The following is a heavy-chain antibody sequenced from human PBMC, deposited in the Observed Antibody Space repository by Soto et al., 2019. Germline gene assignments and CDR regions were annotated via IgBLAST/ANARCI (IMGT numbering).Heavy chain of an antibody. V-gene: IGHV4-34*01. CDR1: GQSFSGHS. CDR3: ARGSGIVALPGELEDDKYDY. CDR2: SNESGST. D-gene: IGHD1-1*01. Sequence: QVQLQQWGAGLVKPSETLSLSCAVYGQSFSGHSWAWIRQPPGKGLEWLGESNESGSTYYNPSLKRRVTISTDTSKNQCSLKLSSVSAADTAAYFCARGSGIVALPGELEDDKYDYWGQGTLVNVSS. J-gene: IGHJ4*02.